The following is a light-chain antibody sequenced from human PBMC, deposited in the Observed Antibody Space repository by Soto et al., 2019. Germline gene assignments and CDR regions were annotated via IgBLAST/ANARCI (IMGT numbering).Light chain of an antibody. CDR3: ASWDDSLNGPA. Sequence: QSVLTQPPSASGTPGQRVTISCSGSSSNVGGNPVNWYQHVPTTAPKLLIYTNTQRPSGVPDRFSGSKSGTSASLAISGLQSEDEADYYCASWDDSLNGPAFGTGTKVTVL. CDR1: SSNVGGNP. J-gene: IGLJ1*01. V-gene: IGLV1-44*01. CDR2: TNT.